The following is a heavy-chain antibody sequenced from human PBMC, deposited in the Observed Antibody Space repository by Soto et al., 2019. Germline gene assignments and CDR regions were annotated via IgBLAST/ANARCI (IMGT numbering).Heavy chain of an antibody. D-gene: IGHD4-17*01. Sequence: QVQLVQSGAEVKKPGSSVKVSCKASGGTFSSYAISWVRQAPGQGLEWMGGIIPIFGTANYAQKFQGRVTITADESTSTADMELSSLRSEDTAVYYCARADDYGDYGWFDPWGQGTLVTVSS. CDR3: ARADDYGDYGWFDP. CDR2: IIPIFGTA. CDR1: GGTFSSYA. V-gene: IGHV1-69*12. J-gene: IGHJ5*02.